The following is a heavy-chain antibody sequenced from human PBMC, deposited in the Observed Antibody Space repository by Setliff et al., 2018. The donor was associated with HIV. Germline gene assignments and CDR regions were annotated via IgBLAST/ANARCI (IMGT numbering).Heavy chain of an antibody. D-gene: IGHD2-15*01. CDR1: GGSFSTYY. V-gene: IGHV4-34*01. CDR2: VNHSGGT. Sequence: SETLSLTCAAYGGSFSTYYWSWIRQSPGKRLEWLGEVNHSGGTNYNPSLKRRLIISSDASKNQFSLRLKSVTAAVTAVYFCARRILRSAFDFWGHGTLGTVSS. CDR3: ARRILRSAFDF. J-gene: IGHJ4*01.